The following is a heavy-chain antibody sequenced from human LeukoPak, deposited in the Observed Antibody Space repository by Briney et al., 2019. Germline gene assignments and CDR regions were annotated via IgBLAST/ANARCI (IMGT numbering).Heavy chain of an antibody. CDR1: GVSINNSY. J-gene: IGHJ4*02. V-gene: IGHV4-38-2*02. CDR3: ARGAEYYAIWRGYAGYSDY. D-gene: IGHD3-3*01. Sequence: SETLSLTCTVSGVSINNSYWTWLRQPPGKGLEWVGSIYHRGSTYYNPSLRSRVTISLDRSKKKFSLKLTSVTAADTAVYFCARGAEYYAIWRGYAGYSDYWGQGISVTVSS. CDR2: IYHRGST.